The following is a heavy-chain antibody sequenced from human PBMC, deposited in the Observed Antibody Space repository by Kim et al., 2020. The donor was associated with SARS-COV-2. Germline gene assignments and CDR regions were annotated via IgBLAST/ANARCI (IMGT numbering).Heavy chain of an antibody. CDR2: ISSSSSTI. CDR3: ARDNHRTAWFYY. Sequence: GGSLRLSCAASGFTFSSYSMSWVRQAPGMGLEWASYISSSSSTIYYADSVKGRSTISRDNAKTSLYLQMNSLRAEDKAAYYCARDNHRTAWFYYWGQ. D-gene: IGHD5-18*01. CDR1: GFTFSSYS. J-gene: IGHJ4*02. V-gene: IGHV3-48*01.